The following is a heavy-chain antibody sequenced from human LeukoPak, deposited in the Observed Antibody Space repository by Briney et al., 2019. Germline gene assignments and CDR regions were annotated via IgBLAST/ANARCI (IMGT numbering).Heavy chain of an antibody. Sequence: NAGGSLRLSCAASGFTFRSYEMNWVRQAPGKGLEWVGRIKSRTDGGTTEYAAPVKGRFTISRDDSKNMLYLQIDSLKTEDTAVYFCADLGDYAVGWGQGTLVTVSS. CDR3: ADLGDYAVG. J-gene: IGHJ4*02. V-gene: IGHV3-15*01. CDR1: GFTFRSYE. CDR2: IKSRTDGGTT. D-gene: IGHD4-17*01.